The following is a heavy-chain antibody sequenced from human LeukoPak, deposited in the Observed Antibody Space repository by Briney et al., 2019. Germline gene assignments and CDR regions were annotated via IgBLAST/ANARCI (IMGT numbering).Heavy chain of an antibody. D-gene: IGHD2-15*01. Sequence: ASVKVSCKASGYTFTGYYMHWVRQAPGQGLEWMGWINPNSGGTNYAQKFQGRVTMTRGTSISTAYMELSRLRSDDTAVYYCARQTGLVVVAATGAFDIWGQGTMVTVSS. CDR1: GYTFTGYY. CDR2: INPNSGGT. V-gene: IGHV1-2*02. CDR3: ARQTGLVVVAATGAFDI. J-gene: IGHJ3*02.